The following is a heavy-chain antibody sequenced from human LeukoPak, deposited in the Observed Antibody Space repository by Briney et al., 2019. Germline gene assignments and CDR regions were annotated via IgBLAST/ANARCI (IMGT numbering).Heavy chain of an antibody. D-gene: IGHD2-2*01. Sequence: GGSLRLSCAASGFTFSSYGMHWVRQAPGKGLEWVAVIWYDGSNKYYADSVKGRFTISRDNSKNTLYLQMNSLRAEDTAVYYCAKDRYCSSTSCYGLLDYWGQGTLVTVSS. V-gene: IGHV3-33*06. J-gene: IGHJ4*02. CDR1: GFTFSSYG. CDR2: IWYDGSNK. CDR3: AKDRYCSSTSCYGLLDY.